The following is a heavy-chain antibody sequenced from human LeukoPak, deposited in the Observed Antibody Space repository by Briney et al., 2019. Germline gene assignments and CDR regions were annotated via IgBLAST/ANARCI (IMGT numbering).Heavy chain of an antibody. Sequence: SQTLSVTCTVSGGSISSGGYYWSWIRRHPGKGLEWIGYIYYSGSTYYNPSLKSRVTISVDTSKNQFSLKLSSVTAADTAVYYCARAHYYDSSGYQSPPDYWGQGTLVTVSS. CDR3: ARAHYYDSSGYQSPPDY. V-gene: IGHV4-31*03. J-gene: IGHJ4*02. CDR1: GGSISSGGYY. CDR2: IYYSGST. D-gene: IGHD3-22*01.